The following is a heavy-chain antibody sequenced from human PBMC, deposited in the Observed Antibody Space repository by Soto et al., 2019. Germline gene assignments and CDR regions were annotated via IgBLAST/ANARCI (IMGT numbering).Heavy chain of an antibody. CDR3: ARGVPAAQEYYYYYSGRDV. V-gene: IGHV1-69*01. Sequence: QVQLVQSGAEVKKPGSSVKVSCKASGGTFSSYAISWVRQAPGQGLEWMGGIIPIFGTANYAQKFQGRVTITADESTSTAYMELSSLRSEDTAVYYCARGVPAAQEYYYYYSGRDVWGQGTTVTVSS. CDR1: GGTFSSYA. D-gene: IGHD2-2*01. J-gene: IGHJ6*02. CDR2: IIPIFGTA.